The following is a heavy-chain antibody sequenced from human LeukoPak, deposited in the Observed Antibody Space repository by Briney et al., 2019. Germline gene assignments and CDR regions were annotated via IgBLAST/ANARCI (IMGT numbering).Heavy chain of an antibody. CDR1: GFTFDDYG. Sequence: GGSLRLSCAASGFTFDDYGMSWVRQAPGKGLEWVSGINWNGGSTGYADSVRGRFTISRDNPKNSLYLQMNSLRAEDTAFYYCARHNWKYATFVEYWGQGTLVTVSS. CDR2: INWNGGST. CDR3: ARHNWKYATFVEY. V-gene: IGHV3-20*04. D-gene: IGHD1-7*01. J-gene: IGHJ4*02.